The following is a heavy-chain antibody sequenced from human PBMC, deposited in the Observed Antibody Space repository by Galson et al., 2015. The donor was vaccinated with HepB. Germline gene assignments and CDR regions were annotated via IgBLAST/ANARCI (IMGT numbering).Heavy chain of an antibody. CDR1: GYTFTGYY. CDR2: INPNSGGT. Sequence: SVKVSCKASGYTFTGYYMHWVRQAPGQGLEWMGWINPNSGGTNYAQKFQGRVTMTRDTSISTAYMELSRLRSDDTAVYYCATAFHDYGGLYAFDIWGQGTMVTVSS. V-gene: IGHV1-2*02. CDR3: ATAFHDYGGLYAFDI. D-gene: IGHD4-17*01. J-gene: IGHJ3*02.